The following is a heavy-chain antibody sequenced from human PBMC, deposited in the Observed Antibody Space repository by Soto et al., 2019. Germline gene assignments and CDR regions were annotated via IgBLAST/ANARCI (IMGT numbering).Heavy chain of an antibody. D-gene: IGHD3-3*01. CDR3: ARDASYYSLWSGYYPSRNGMDV. CDR1: GFTFSSYW. Sequence: EVQLVESGGGLVQPGGSLRLSCAASGFTFSSYWMYWVRQAPGKGLVWVSRIKTDGSITSYADSVKGRFTVSRDNARDMLYLQMNSLRAEDTAVYYCARDASYYSLWSGYYPSRNGMDVWGQGTTVTVSS. CDR2: IKTDGSIT. J-gene: IGHJ6*02. V-gene: IGHV3-74*01.